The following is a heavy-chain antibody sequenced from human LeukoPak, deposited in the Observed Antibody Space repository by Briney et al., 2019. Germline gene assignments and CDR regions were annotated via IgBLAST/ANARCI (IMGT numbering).Heavy chain of an antibody. CDR2: IKQDGGQI. V-gene: IGHV3-7*01. Sequence: GGSLRLSCAASGFTFSSYAMSWVRQAPGEGLEWVANIKQDGGQIYYLESVKGRFTVSRDNAKNSLYLQMNSLRAEDTAVYYCARLGARQMLEYWGQGTLVTVSS. CDR1: GFTFSSYA. D-gene: IGHD4-17*01. CDR3: ARLGARQMLEY. J-gene: IGHJ4*02.